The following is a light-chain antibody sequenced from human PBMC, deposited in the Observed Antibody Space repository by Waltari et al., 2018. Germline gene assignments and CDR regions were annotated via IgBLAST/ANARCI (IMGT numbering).Light chain of an antibody. V-gene: IGLV2-14*03. J-gene: IGLJ2*01. CDR1: SSAVGGYNY. Sequence: QSALTQPASVSGSPGQSITISCTGTSSAVGGYNYVSWYQQHPGKAPKLIIYDVSNRPSGVSNRFSGSKSGNTASLTISGLQAEDEADYYCSSYISSSTLELFGGGTSLTVL. CDR2: DVS. CDR3: SSYISSSTLEL.